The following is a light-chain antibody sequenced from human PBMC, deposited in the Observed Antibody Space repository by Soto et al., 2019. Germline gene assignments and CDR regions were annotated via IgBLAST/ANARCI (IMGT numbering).Light chain of an antibody. V-gene: IGLV2-14*01. CDR1: SSDVGGYNY. J-gene: IGLJ3*02. CDR3: SSHTSSNTPWV. Sequence: QSVLTQPASVSGSPGQSITISCTGTSSDVGGYNYVSWYQQHPGKAPKFMIYEVSNRPSGVSNRFSGSKSGNTASLTISGLQAEDEADYYCSSHTSSNTPWVFGGGTQLTVL. CDR2: EVS.